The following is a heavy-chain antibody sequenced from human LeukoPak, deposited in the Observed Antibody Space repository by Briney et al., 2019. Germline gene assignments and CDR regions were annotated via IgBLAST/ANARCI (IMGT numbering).Heavy chain of an antibody. Sequence: GASVKVSCKASGYTFTSYGISWVRQAPGQGLEWMGWISAYNGNTNYAQKLQGRVTMTTDTSTSTAYMELRSLRSDDAAVYYCARGQDTIFGVVIFYWDYWGQGTLVTVSS. V-gene: IGHV1-18*01. J-gene: IGHJ4*02. CDR2: ISAYNGNT. D-gene: IGHD3-3*01. CDR3: ARGQDTIFGVVIFYWDY. CDR1: GYTFTSYG.